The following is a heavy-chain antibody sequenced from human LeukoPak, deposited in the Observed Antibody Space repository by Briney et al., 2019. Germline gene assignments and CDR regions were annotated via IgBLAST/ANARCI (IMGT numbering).Heavy chain of an antibody. J-gene: IGHJ4*02. CDR3: AREGDYNFDY. D-gene: IGHD4-17*01. CDR2: ISHDGSNK. V-gene: IGHV3-30*04. CDR1: GFTFRSYA. Sequence: GGSLRLSCAASGFTFRSYAMHWVRQAPGKGLEWVAVISHDGSNKYHAGSVKGRFTISRDNSKNTVFLQMNSLRGEDTAVYYCAREGDYNFDYWGQGTLVTVSS.